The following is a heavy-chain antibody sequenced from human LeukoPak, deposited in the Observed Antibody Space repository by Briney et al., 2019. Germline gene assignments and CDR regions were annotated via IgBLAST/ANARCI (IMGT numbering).Heavy chain of an antibody. Sequence: PGGSLRLSCAASGFTFSSYSMNWVRQAPGKGLEWVSSISSSSSHIYYADSVKGRFTISRDNAKNSLYLQMNSLRAEDTAVYYCARVYGPLDPWGQGTLVTVSS. CDR2: ISSSSSHI. V-gene: IGHV3-21*01. D-gene: IGHD2-8*01. CDR3: ARVYGPLDP. J-gene: IGHJ5*02. CDR1: GFTFSSYS.